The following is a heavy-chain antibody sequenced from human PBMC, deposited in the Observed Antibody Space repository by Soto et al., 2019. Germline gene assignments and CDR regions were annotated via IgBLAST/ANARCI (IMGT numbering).Heavy chain of an antibody. D-gene: IGHD4-17*01. V-gene: IGHV4-31*03. CDR3: ARSQTTVTSYDY. Sequence: SETLSLPCTVSGCSLSSGGYYWSWIRQHPGKGLEWIGYIYYSGSTYYNPSLKSRVTISVDRSKNQFSLKLSSVTAADTAVYYCARSQTTVTSYDYWGQGTLVTVSS. CDR1: GCSLSSGGYY. J-gene: IGHJ4*02. CDR2: IYYSGST.